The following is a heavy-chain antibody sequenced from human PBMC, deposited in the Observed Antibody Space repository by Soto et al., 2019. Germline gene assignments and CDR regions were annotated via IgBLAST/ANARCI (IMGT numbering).Heavy chain of an antibody. CDR1: GGSISSGGYY. V-gene: IGHV4-31*03. CDR3: ARSGNSSPLRFLEWLTYGMDV. J-gene: IGHJ6*02. D-gene: IGHD3-3*01. CDR2: IYYSGST. Sequence: QVQLQESGPGLVKPSQTLSLTCTVSGGSISSGGYYWSWIRQHPGKGLEWVGYIYYSGSTYYNPSLKSRVTISVDTSKNQFSLKLSSVTAADTAVYYCARSGNSSPLRFLEWLTYGMDVWGQGTTVTVSS.